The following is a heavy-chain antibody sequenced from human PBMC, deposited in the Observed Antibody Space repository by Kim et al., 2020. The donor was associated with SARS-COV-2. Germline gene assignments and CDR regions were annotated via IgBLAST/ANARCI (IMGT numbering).Heavy chain of an antibody. V-gene: IGHV3-74*03. CDR1: GFTLVNYL. CDR3: ARAGDYDISGYYGFFHH. Sequence: GGSLRLSCAASGFTLVNYLMSWVRQTPGEGRVWVSRIHSNESITEYVASVKGRFTISRENAKNTRYLQMNSLRPEDTAVYYCARAGDYDISGYYGFFHHWGQDALVTVST. CDR2: IHSNESIT. J-gene: IGHJ1*01. D-gene: IGHD3-22*01.